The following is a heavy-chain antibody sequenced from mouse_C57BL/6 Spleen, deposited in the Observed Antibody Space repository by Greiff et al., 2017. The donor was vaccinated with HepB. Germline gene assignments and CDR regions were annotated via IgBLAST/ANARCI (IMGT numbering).Heavy chain of an antibody. V-gene: IGHV14-4*01. CDR1: GFNIKDDY. D-gene: IGHD2-2*01. CDR2: IDPENGDT. J-gene: IGHJ4*01. CDR3: TTTTMVTWDY. Sequence: EVKLMESGAELVRPGASVKLSCTASGFNIKDDYMHWVKQRPEQGLEWIGWIDPENGDTEYASKFQGKATITADTSSNTAYLQLSSLTSEDTAVYYCTTTTMVTWDYWGQGTSVTVSS.